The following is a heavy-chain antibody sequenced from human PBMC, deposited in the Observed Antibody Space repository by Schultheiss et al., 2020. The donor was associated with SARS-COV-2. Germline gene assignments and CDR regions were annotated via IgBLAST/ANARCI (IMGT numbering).Heavy chain of an antibody. Sequence: ASVKVSCKASGYTFTSYGISWVRQAPGQGLEWMGWISAYNGNTNYAQKLQGRVTMTTDTSTSTAYMELSSLRSEDTAVYYCARDQDYYDSSGYGYWGQGTLVTVSS. CDR3: ARDQDYYDSSGYGY. CDR2: ISAYNGNT. CDR1: GYTFTSYG. V-gene: IGHV1-18*01. J-gene: IGHJ4*02. D-gene: IGHD3-22*01.